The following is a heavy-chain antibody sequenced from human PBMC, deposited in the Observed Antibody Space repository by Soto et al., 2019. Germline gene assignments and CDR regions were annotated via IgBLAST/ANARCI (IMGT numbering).Heavy chain of an antibody. CDR1: GGSVSSGRYY. V-gene: IGHV4-61*01. CDR3: ASLGAYHQSLDP. J-gene: IGHJ5*02. D-gene: IGHD2-21*01. Sequence: SETLSLTCTVSGGSVSSGRYYWNWIRQPRGKGLEWIGYIYYGGTTSYNPSHKSRVTITLETSKTQLSLRPTSVTASDTAVYYCASLGAYHQSLDPWGQGTVVTVSS. CDR2: IYYGGTT.